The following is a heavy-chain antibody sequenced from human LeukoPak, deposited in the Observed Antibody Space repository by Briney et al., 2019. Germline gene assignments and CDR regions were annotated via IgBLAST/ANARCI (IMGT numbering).Heavy chain of an antibody. CDR3: AREASDSSGYYYFDY. CDR1: GGSISSGGYP. Sequence: SETLSLTCAVSGGSISSGGYPWSWIRQPPGKGLEWIGYIYHSGSTYYNPSLKSRVTISVDRSKNQFSLKLSSVTAADTAVYYCAREASDSSGYYYFDYWGQGTLVTVSS. CDR2: IYHSGST. J-gene: IGHJ4*02. D-gene: IGHD3-22*01. V-gene: IGHV4-30-2*01.